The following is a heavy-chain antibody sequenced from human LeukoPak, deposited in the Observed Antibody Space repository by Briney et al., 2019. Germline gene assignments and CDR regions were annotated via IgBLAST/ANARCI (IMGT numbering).Heavy chain of an antibody. J-gene: IGHJ6*03. CDR1: GGSISSYY. CDR2: IYYSGST. Sequence: KPSETLSLTCTVSGGSISSYYWSWIRQPPGKGLEWIGYIYYSGSTNYNPSLKSRVTISVDTSKNQFSLKLSSVTAADTAVYYCARRNYYYYMDVWGKGTTVTISS. CDR3: ARRNYYYYMDV. V-gene: IGHV4-59*01.